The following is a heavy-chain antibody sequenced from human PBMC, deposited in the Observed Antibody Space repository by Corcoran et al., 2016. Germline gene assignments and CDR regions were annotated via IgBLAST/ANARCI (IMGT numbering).Heavy chain of an antibody. CDR1: GGSCIGYY. CDR3: ARAPLLAL. Sequence: QVQLQQWGAGLLKPSETLSLTCAVYGGSCIGYYWSWIRQPPGKGLEWIGEINHSGSTHYNPSLKSRVTISVDTSKNQFSLKLSSVTAADTAVYYCARAPLLALGGQGTMVTVSS. J-gene: IGHJ3*01. D-gene: IGHD3-3*02. CDR2: INHSGST. V-gene: IGHV4-34*01.